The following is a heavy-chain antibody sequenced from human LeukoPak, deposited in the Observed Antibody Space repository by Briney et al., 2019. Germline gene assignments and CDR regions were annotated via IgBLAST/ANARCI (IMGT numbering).Heavy chain of an antibody. CDR3: AKGSGWYGSGSFPYFDY. D-gene: IGHD3-10*01. V-gene: IGHV3-30*02. CDR2: IRYDGSNK. CDR1: GFTFSTYS. Sequence: GSLRLSCAASGFTFSTYSMNWVRQAPGKGLEWVAFIRYDGSNKYYADSVKGRFTISRDNSKNTLYLQMNSLRAEDTAVYYCAKGSGWYGSGSFPYFDYWGQGTLVTVSS. J-gene: IGHJ4*02.